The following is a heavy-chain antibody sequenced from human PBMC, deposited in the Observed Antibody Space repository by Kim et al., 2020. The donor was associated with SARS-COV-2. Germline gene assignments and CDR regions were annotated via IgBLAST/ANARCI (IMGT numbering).Heavy chain of an antibody. Sequence: YNPSLKSRVTISVDKSKNQFSLKLSSVTAADTAVYYCARDTTVTNDAFDIWGQGTMVTVSS. CDR3: ARDTTVTNDAFDI. J-gene: IGHJ3*02. D-gene: IGHD4-17*01. V-gene: IGHV4-4*02.